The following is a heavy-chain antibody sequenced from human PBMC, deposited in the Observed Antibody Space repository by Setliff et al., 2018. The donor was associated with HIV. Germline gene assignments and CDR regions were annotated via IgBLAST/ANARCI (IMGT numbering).Heavy chain of an antibody. D-gene: IGHD2-21*01. J-gene: IGHJ6*03. CDR1: GFNSSDSA. Sequence: GGSLRLSCAASGFNSSDSAFHWVRQASGGGLEWVSSISGSGGETYYADSVKGRFTISRDNAKNSLYLQMNSLRAEDTAVYYCTTGDTNPIYPQYMDIWGRGTTVTVSS. CDR2: ISGSGGET. CDR3: TTGDTNPIYPQYMDI. V-gene: IGHV3-21*01.